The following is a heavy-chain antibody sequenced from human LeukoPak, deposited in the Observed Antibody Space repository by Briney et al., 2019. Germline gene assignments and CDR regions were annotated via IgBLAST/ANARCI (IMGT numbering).Heavy chain of an antibody. J-gene: IGHJ4*02. CDR2: INHSGCT. CDR3: ARGKRSLWFGEYFDY. CDR1: GGSFSGYY. Sequence: SETLSLTCAVYGGSFSGYYWSWIRQPPGKGLEWIGEINHSGCTNYNPSLKSRVTISVDTSKNQFSLKLSSVTAADTAVYYCARGKRSLWFGEYFDYWGQGTLVTVSS. D-gene: IGHD3-10*01. V-gene: IGHV4-34*01.